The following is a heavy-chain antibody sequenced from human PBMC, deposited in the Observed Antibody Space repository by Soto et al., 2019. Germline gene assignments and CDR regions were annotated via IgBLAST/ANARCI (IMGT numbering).Heavy chain of an antibody. J-gene: IGHJ5*02. CDR2: IYHSGST. Sequence: QVQMQESGPGPVQPSGTLSLTCDVSGGSISSSKWWRWVRQPPGKGLEWIGEIYHSGSTNYNPSLKRRVITSVDKSKKQLSLEVNSVTAADTAVYYCARLDYDWFDPWGQGNLVTVSS. D-gene: IGHD4-17*01. CDR3: ARLDYDWFDP. CDR1: GGSISSSKW. V-gene: IGHV4-4*02.